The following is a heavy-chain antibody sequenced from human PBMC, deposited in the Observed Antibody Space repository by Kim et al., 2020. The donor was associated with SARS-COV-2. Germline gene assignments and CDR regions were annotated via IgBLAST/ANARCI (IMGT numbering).Heavy chain of an antibody. Sequence: SETLSLTCTVSGGSISSYYWSWIRQPPGKGLEWIGYIYYSGSTNYNPSLKSRVTISVDTSKNQFSLKLSSVTAADTAVYYCARIHSGWYIWFDPWGQGTLVTVSS. V-gene: IGHV4-59*13. CDR2: IYYSGST. D-gene: IGHD6-19*01. CDR3: ARIHSGWYIWFDP. CDR1: GGSISSYY. J-gene: IGHJ5*02.